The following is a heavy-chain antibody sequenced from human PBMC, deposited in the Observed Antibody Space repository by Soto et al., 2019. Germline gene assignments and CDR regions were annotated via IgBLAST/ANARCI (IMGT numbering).Heavy chain of an antibody. D-gene: IGHD3-10*01. CDR3: ATYYFGSGSYYRFDN. J-gene: IGHJ4*02. Sequence: QLVQSCGEVKKPGASVRVSCKASGYAFSFGFSWVRQAPGQGLEWMGWISASDGSTNSAPKFRGRISMTTDTSTNTAYMDLLRLTSDDTAVYFCATYYFGSGSYYRFDNWGQGTLVTVSS. CDR1: GYAFSFG. V-gene: IGHV1-18*01. CDR2: ISASDGST.